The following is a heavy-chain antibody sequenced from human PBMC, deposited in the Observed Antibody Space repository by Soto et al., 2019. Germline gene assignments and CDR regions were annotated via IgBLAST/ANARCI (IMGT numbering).Heavy chain of an antibody. Sequence: SGPTLVNPTQTLTLTCTFSGFSLSTSGVGVGWIRQPPGKALEWLALIYWNDDKRYSPSLESRLTITKDTSKNQVVLTMTSMDPVDTATYYCAHRPHFYHDLLTGYYSWFDPWGQGTLVTVSS. CDR2: IYWNDDK. CDR1: GFSLSTSGVG. CDR3: AHRPHFYHDLLTGYYSWFDP. V-gene: IGHV2-5*01. J-gene: IGHJ5*02. D-gene: IGHD3-9*01.